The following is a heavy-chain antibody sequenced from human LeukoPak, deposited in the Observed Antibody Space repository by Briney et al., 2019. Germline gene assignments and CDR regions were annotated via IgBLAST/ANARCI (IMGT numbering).Heavy chain of an antibody. V-gene: IGHV3-30-3*01. Sequence: GGSLRLSCAASGFTFSSYAMHWVRQAPGKGLEWVAVISYDGSNKYYADSVKGRFTISRDNSKNTLYLQMNSLRAEDTAVYYCARDTGPTSAAGPRYFQHWGQGTLVTVSS. CDR2: ISYDGSNK. CDR1: GFTFSSYA. CDR3: ARDTGPTSAAGPRYFQH. J-gene: IGHJ1*01. D-gene: IGHD6-13*01.